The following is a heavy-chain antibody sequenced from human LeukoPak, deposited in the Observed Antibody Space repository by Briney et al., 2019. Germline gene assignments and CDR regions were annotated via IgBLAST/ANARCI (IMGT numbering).Heavy chain of an antibody. D-gene: IGHD6-6*01. CDR3: AKDPYSSSTYFDY. CDR1: GFTFSSFA. Sequence: PGGSLRLSCAASGFTFSSFAMTWVRQAPGKELEWVSSISGSSTNTYYAGSVKGRFTISRDNSKNTLYLHMNTLRADDTAIYYCAKDPYSSSTYFDYWGQGTLVTVSS. CDR2: ISGSSTNT. J-gene: IGHJ4*02. V-gene: IGHV3-23*01.